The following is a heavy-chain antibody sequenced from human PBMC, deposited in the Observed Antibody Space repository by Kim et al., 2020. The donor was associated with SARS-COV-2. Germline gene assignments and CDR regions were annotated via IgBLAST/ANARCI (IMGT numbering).Heavy chain of an antibody. Sequence: GGSLRLSCAAPGFTFSSYAMHWVRQAPGKGLEYVSAISSNGGSTYYANSVKGRFTISRDNSKNTLYLQMGSLRAEDMAVYYCARPERRWLVLPPLPYWGQGTLVTVSS. J-gene: IGHJ4*02. CDR3: ARPERRWLVLPPLPY. V-gene: IGHV3-64*01. D-gene: IGHD6-19*01. CDR1: GFTFSSYA. CDR2: ISSNGGST.